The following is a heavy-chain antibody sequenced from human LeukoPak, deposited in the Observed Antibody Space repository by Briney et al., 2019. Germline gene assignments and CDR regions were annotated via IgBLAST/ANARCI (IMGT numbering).Heavy chain of an antibody. Sequence: PSETLSLTCAVYGGSFSGYYWGWIRQPPGKGLEWIGEINHSGSTNYNPSLKSRVTISVDTSKNQFSLKLSSVTAADTAVYYCARTWIQLWLRRAFDIWGQGTMVTVSS. CDR1: GGSFSGYY. CDR3: ARTWIQLWLRRAFDI. V-gene: IGHV4-34*01. J-gene: IGHJ3*02. D-gene: IGHD5-18*01. CDR2: INHSGST.